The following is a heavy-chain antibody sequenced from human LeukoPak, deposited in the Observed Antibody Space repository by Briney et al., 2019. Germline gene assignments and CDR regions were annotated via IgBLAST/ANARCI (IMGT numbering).Heavy chain of an antibody. J-gene: IGHJ4*02. CDR3: AKDMVGLLWFGESALDY. D-gene: IGHD3-10*01. CDR2: ISWNSGSI. V-gene: IGHV3-9*01. Sequence: GGSLRLSCAASGFTFDDYAMHWVRQAPGKGLEWVSGISWNSGSIGYADSVKGRFTISRDNAKNSLYLQMNSLRAEDTALYYCAKDMVGLLWFGESALDYWGQGTLVTISS. CDR1: GFTFDDYA.